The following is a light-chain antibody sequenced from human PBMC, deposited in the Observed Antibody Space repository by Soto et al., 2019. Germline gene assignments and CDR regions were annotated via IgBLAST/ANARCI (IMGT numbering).Light chain of an antibody. Sequence: DIQLTQSPSFLSASVGDRVTITCRASQGISSYLAWYQQKPGKATKLLIYAASTLQSGVPSRFSDSGSGTEFTLAIGSLQPEDFATYYCQQLNSYPLTFGGGTKVEIK. J-gene: IGKJ4*01. V-gene: IGKV1-9*01. CDR1: QGISSY. CDR3: QQLNSYPLT. CDR2: AAS.